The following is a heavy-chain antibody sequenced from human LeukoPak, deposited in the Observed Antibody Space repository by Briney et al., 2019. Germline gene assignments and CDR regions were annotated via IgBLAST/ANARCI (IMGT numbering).Heavy chain of an antibody. CDR2: IVVGSGNT. Sequence: ASVKVSCKTSGFTFTSSAMQWVRQARGRRLEWIGWIVVGSGNTNYAQVFQERVTITRDMSTRTAYMALSSLRSEDTAVYYCAALRFGSGSYSFDYWGQGTLVTVSS. D-gene: IGHD3-10*01. CDR3: AALRFGSGSYSFDY. J-gene: IGHJ4*02. CDR1: GFTFTSSA. V-gene: IGHV1-58*02.